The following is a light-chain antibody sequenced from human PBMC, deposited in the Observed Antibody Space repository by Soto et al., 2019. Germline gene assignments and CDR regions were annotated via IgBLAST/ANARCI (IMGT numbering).Light chain of an antibody. CDR1: ISDVGRYNY. CDR3: SSFAGSNNFV. V-gene: IGLV2-8*01. J-gene: IGLJ1*01. Sequence: QAVRTQPPSASGSPGQSVSISCTVTISDVGRYNYVSWYQRHPGKAPKLMIYEVTKRPSGVPDRFSGSKSGNTASLTVSGLQAEDEADYFCSSFAGSNNFVFGTGIKVTVL. CDR2: EVT.